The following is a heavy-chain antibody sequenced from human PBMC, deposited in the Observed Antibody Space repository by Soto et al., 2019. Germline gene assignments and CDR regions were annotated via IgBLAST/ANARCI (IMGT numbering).Heavy chain of an antibody. V-gene: IGHV1-2*04. CDR3: ARGDIVVVVAAELYGMDV. D-gene: IGHD2-15*01. CDR1: GYTFTCYY. CDR2: INPNSGGT. J-gene: IGHJ6*02. Sequence: ASVKVSCKASGYTFTCYYMHWVRQAPGQGLEWMGWINPNSGGTNYAQKFQGWVTMTRDTSISTAYMELSRLRSDDTAVYYCARGDIVVVVAAELYGMDVWGQGNTVTVSS.